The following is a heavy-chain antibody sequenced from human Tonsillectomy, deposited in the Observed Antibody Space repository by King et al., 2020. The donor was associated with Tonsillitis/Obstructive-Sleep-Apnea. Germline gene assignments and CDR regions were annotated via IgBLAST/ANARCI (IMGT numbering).Heavy chain of an antibody. CDR2: ISTDGSST. Sequence: VQLVESGGGLIQPGGSLRLSCTASGFTFSSYWMHWVRQAPGKGLVWVSRISTDGSSTSYTDSVKGRFTISRDNAKKTLYLQVSSLRAEDTAVYYCARDCGSTSCFRFDPRGQGTLVTVSS. J-gene: IGHJ5*02. CDR1: GFTFSSYW. V-gene: IGHV3-74*01. D-gene: IGHD2-2*01. CDR3: ARDCGSTSCFRFDP.